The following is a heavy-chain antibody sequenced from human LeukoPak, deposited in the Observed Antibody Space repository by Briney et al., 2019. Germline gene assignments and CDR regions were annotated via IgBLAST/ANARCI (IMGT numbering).Heavy chain of an antibody. Sequence: SQTLSLTCTVSGGSISSGDYYWSWIRQPPGKGLEWIGYIYYSGSTYYNPSLKSRVTISVDTSKNQFSLKLSSVTAEDTAVYYCARGITYYDILTGYYMYYFDYWGQGTLVTVSS. D-gene: IGHD3-9*01. J-gene: IGHJ4*02. CDR3: ARGITYYDILTGYYMYYFDY. CDR1: GGSISSGDYY. V-gene: IGHV4-30-4*01. CDR2: IYYSGST.